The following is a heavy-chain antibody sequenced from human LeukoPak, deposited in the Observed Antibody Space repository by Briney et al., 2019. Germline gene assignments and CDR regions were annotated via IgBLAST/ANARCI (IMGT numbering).Heavy chain of an antibody. CDR2: IGARGSNI. J-gene: IGHJ4*02. Sequence: GGSLRLSCAASGFTFSSYGMHWVRQAPGKGLEWVSAIGARGSNIYCADSVLGRFTVSRDNSKNTLYLQMNSLRAEDTAIYYCAKDHSGGGGYYFDYWGQGTLVTVSS. D-gene: IGHD3-16*01. CDR1: GFTFSSYG. CDR3: AKDHSGGGGYYFDY. V-gene: IGHV3-23*01.